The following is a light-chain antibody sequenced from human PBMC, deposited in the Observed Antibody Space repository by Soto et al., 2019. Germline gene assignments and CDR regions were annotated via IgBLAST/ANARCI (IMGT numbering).Light chain of an antibody. Sequence: EIVLTQSPATLSLSPGERATLSCRASQSLNIYLAWYQQKPGQAPRLLIYDASNRATGIPARFSGSGSGTDFTLTISSVEPEDSAVYYCQQRVNWPTLTFGGGTKVGIK. CDR1: QSLNIY. V-gene: IGKV3-11*01. CDR3: QQRVNWPTLT. J-gene: IGKJ4*01. CDR2: DAS.